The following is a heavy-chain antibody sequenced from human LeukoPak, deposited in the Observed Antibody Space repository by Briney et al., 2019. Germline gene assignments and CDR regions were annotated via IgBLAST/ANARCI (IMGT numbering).Heavy chain of an antibody. V-gene: IGHV1-69*04. Sequence: SVKVSCKASGGTFSSYAISWVRQAPGQGLEWMGRIIPILGIANYAQKFQGRVTITADKSTITAYMELSSLRSEDTAVYYCADDSSGFDAFDIWGQGTMVTVSS. CDR1: GGTFSSYA. CDR2: IIPILGIA. D-gene: IGHD3-22*01. J-gene: IGHJ3*02. CDR3: ADDSSGFDAFDI.